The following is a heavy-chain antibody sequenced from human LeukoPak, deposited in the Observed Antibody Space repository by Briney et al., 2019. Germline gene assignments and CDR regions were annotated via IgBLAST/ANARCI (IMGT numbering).Heavy chain of an antibody. CDR2: AYYRSKWYS. Sequence: SQTLSLTCAISGDSVSSNSAAWNWIRQSPSRGLEWLGRAYYRSKWYSDYAVSVKSRITINPDTSKNQFSLQLNSVTPEDTAVYYCAGPRDYGGNQYYFDYWGQGTLVTVSS. V-gene: IGHV6-1*01. CDR1: GDSVSSNSAA. CDR3: AGPRDYGGNQYYFDY. D-gene: IGHD4-23*01. J-gene: IGHJ4*02.